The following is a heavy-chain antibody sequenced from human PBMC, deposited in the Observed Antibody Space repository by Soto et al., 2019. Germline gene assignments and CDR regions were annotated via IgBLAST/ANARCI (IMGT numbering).Heavy chain of an antibody. Sequence: LSLTCAVSGGSISSCGYSWSWIRQPPGKGLEWIGYIYHSGSTYYNPSLKSRVTISVDRSKNQFSLKLSSVTAADTAVYYCARLDFRMNWFDPWGQGTLVTVSS. V-gene: IGHV4-30-2*01. D-gene: IGHD3-3*01. CDR1: GGSISSCGYS. CDR2: IYHSGST. CDR3: ARLDFRMNWFDP. J-gene: IGHJ5*02.